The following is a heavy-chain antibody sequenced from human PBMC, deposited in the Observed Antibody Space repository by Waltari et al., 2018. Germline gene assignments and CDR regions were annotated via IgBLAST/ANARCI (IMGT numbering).Heavy chain of an antibody. D-gene: IGHD2-21*01. CDR2: SKPVLGTT. J-gene: IGHJ2*01. Sequence: QVQLVQSGSEVKKPGSSVKVSCKASGGTFGSYAVSWVRQAPGQGLEWVGGSKPVLGTTSYAQKFQDRVTLSADDSSSTVYMELSSLKSDDTAVYYCARDRHFSDGGAYYESGLWGRGTLVTVSS. CDR1: GGTFGSYA. CDR3: ARDRHFSDGGAYYESGL. V-gene: IGHV1-69*13.